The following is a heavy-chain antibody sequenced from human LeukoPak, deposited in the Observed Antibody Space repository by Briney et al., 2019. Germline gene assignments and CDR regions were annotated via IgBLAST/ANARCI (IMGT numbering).Heavy chain of an antibody. D-gene: IGHD3-22*01. CDR2: MNPNSGNT. CDR1: GYTFTSYD. CDR3: ARGLTGDSSGYYAGSY. V-gene: IGHV1-8*02. J-gene: IGHJ4*02. Sequence: GASVKVSCKASGYTFTSYDINWVRQATGQGLEWMGWMNPNSGNTGYAQKFQGRVTMTRNTSISTAYMELSSLRSEDTAVYYCARGLTGDSSGYYAGSYWGQGTLVTVSS.